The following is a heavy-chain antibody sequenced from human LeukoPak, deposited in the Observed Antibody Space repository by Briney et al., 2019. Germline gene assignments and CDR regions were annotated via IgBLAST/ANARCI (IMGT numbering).Heavy chain of an antibody. Sequence: PSETLSLICAVSGDSISRHYWSWIRQPPGKGLEWIGYISYSGSTRYNPSFQSRVTISMEMSKTHFSLKLTSVTAADTAVYYCTRLLNNDNAGDPDTFDIWGPGTMVTVSS. D-gene: IGHD4-17*01. CDR3: TRLLNNDNAGDPDTFDI. CDR1: GDSISRHY. V-gene: IGHV4-59*08. J-gene: IGHJ3*02. CDR2: ISYSGST.